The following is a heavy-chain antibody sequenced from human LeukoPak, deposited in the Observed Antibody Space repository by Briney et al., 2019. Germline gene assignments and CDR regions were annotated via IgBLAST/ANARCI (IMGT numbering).Heavy chain of an antibody. D-gene: IGHD6-6*01. CDR1: GGTFSSYA. CDR3: ASGRSGSYFDYYYYYMDV. V-gene: IGHV1-69*05. Sequence: SVKVSRKASGGTFSSYAISWVRQAPGQGLEWMGRIIPIFGTANYAQKFQGRVTITTDESTSTAYMELSSLRSEDTAVYYCASGRSGSYFDYYYYYMDVWGKGTTVTVSS. CDR2: IIPIFGTA. J-gene: IGHJ6*03.